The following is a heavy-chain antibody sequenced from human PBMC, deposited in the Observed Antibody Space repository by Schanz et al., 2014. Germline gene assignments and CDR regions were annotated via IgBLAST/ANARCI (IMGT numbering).Heavy chain of an antibody. CDR3: ATDSRVGGRGVIDCGNHCYAGGDV. CDR1: GYTFTSYS. Sequence: QVQLVQSGAEVKKPGASVKVSCKASGYTFTSYSMHWVRQAPGQGLEWLGIINLSGGSTNNAQEIQCRLNMIKDTATSTADTAASSLRSEDTDLYYGATDSRVGGRGVIDCGNHCYAGGDVWGQGTTVTVSS. D-gene: IGHD3-10*01. CDR2: INLSGGST. V-gene: IGHV1-46*03. J-gene: IGHJ6*02.